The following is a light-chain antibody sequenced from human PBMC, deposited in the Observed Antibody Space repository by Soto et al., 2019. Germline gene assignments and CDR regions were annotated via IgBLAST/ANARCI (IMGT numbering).Light chain of an antibody. Sequence: QSSLNQPASVSGSPGQSITISCTGTSSDVGGYNYVSWYQQHPGKAPKLMISEVSNRPSGVSNRFSGSKSGNTASLTISGLQAEDEADYYCSSYTSSSTLVVFGTGTKVTVL. CDR1: SSDVGGYNY. J-gene: IGLJ1*01. CDR3: SSYTSSSTLVV. CDR2: EVS. V-gene: IGLV2-14*01.